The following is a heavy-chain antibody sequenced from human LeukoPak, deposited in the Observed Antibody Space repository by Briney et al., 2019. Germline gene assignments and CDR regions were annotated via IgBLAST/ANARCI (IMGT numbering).Heavy chain of an antibody. Sequence: GRSLRLSCAASGFTFSSYGMHRVRQAPGKGLEWVAVISYDGGDKYYADSVKGRFTISRDNSKNTLYLQMNSLRAEDTAVYYYARPAGTYDYSYGMDVWGQGTTVTVSS. CDR2: ISYDGGDK. CDR1: GFTFSSYG. V-gene: IGHV3-30-3*01. D-gene: IGHD6-19*01. J-gene: IGHJ6*02. CDR3: ARPAGTYDYSYGMDV.